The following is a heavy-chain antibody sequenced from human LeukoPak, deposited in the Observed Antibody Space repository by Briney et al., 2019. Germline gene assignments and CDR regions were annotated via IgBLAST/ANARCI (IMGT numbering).Heavy chain of an antibody. CDR3: ARDRAANQDWVEFDP. J-gene: IGHJ5*02. D-gene: IGHD3/OR15-3a*01. CDR2: IRDSGEA. Sequence: PGGSLRLSCAVSGFRVSDYYMSWVRQAPGKGLEWVGLIRDSGEAFYADFARGRFAISRDEPENTLYLQMKSLRVEDTAVYFCARDRAANQDWVEFDPWGQGTPVIVSS. V-gene: IGHV3-66*03. CDR1: GFRVSDYY.